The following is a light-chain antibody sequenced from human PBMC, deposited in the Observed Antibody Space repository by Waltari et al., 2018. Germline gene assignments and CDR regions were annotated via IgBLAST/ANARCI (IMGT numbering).Light chain of an antibody. CDR1: SSDVGGYNY. V-gene: IGLV2-11*01. J-gene: IGLJ1*01. CDR2: DVS. CDR3: CSYAGSYTFYV. Sequence: QSALTQPRSVSGSPGQSVPISCTGTSSDVGGYNYVPWYQQHPGKAPKLMIYDVSKRPSGVPDRFSGSKSGNTASLTISGLQAEDEADYYCCSYAGSYTFYVFGTGTKVTVL.